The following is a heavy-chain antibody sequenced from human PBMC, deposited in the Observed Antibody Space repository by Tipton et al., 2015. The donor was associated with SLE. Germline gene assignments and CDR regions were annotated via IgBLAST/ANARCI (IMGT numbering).Heavy chain of an antibody. CDR1: GGSISSYY. CDR3: ARQGQQLVRPYYYGMDV. D-gene: IGHD6-13*01. CDR2: IYYSGST. J-gene: IGHJ6*02. Sequence: QLVQSGPEVKPSETLSLTCTVSGGSISSYYWSWIRQPPGKGLEWIGYIYYSGSTNYNPSLKGRVTISVDTSKNQFSLKLSSVTAADTAVYYCARQGQQLVRPYYYGMDVWGQGTTVTVSS. V-gene: IGHV4-59*08.